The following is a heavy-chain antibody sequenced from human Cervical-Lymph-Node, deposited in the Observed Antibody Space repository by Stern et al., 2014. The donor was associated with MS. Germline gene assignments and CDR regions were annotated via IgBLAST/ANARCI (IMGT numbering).Heavy chain of an antibody. Sequence: VQLVESGAEVTTPWSSVKVSCKASGGTFSKFPSSWVRQAPGQGLEWMGGIFPGFGTPTYAQEFRGRVTITADVFTSTVYMELSSLRSDDTAVYYCALSSETSDRWYSLGYDLWGQGTLVTVSS. CDR3: ALSSETSDRWYSLGYDL. J-gene: IGHJ5*02. V-gene: IGHV1-69*01. D-gene: IGHD6-13*01. CDR2: IFPGFGTP. CDR1: GGTFSKFP.